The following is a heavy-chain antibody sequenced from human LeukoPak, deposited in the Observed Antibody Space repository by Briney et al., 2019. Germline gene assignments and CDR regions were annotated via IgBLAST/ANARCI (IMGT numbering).Heavy chain of an antibody. V-gene: IGHV4-34*01. CDR2: INHSGST. Sequence: SETLSLTCAVYGGSFSGYYWSWIRQPPGKGLEWIGEINHSGSTNYNPSLKSRVTISVDTSKNQFSLKLSSVTAADTAVYYCARAIAVAGWDHNWFDPWGQGTLVTVSS. D-gene: IGHD6-19*01. CDR1: GGSFSGYY. CDR3: ARAIAVAGWDHNWFDP. J-gene: IGHJ5*02.